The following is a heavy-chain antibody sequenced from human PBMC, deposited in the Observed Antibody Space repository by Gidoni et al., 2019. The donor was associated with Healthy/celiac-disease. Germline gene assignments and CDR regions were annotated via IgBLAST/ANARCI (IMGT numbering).Heavy chain of an antibody. CDR2: ISGSGGST. CDR3: AKDRIAAAGTQALYYYYGMDV. V-gene: IGHV3-23*01. CDR1: GFTFSSYA. J-gene: IGHJ6*02. Sequence: EVQLLESGGGLVQPGGSLRLSCAASGFTFSSYAMSWVRQAPGKGLEWVSAISGSGGSTYYADSVKGRFTISRGNSKNTLYLQMNSLRAEDTAVYYCAKDRIAAAGTQALYYYYGMDVWGQGTTVTVSS. D-gene: IGHD6-13*01.